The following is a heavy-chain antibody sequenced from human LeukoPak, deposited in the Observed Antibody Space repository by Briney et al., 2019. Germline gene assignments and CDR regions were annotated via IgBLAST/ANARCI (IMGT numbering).Heavy chain of an antibody. D-gene: IGHD3-16*02. CDR3: ARERVGLRLGELSLYPVYFDY. V-gene: IGHV1-8*01. CDR1: GYTFTSYD. J-gene: IGHJ4*02. CDR2: MNPNSGNT. Sequence: ASVKVSCKASGYTFTSYDINWVRQATGQGLEWMGWMNPNSGNTGYAQKFQGRVTMTRNTSISTAYMELSSLRSEDTAVYYCARERVGLRLGELSLYPVYFDYWGQGTLVTVSS.